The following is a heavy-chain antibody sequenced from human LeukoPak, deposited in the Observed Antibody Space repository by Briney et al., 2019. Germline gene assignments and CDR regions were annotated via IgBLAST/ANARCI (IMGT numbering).Heavy chain of an antibody. CDR3: ARDRSHPLYDTTGYLAKWFDP. J-gene: IGHJ5*02. CDR2: IYYSGST. V-gene: IGHV4-59*01. D-gene: IGHD3-22*01. Sequence: SETLSLTCTVSGGSISGSYWSWIRQPPGKRLEWIGYIYYSGSTNYNPSLKSRVAKSLDTSKNQFSLKLTSVTAADTAVYYCARDRSHPLYDTTGYLAKWFDPWGQGTLVTVSS. CDR1: GGSISGSY.